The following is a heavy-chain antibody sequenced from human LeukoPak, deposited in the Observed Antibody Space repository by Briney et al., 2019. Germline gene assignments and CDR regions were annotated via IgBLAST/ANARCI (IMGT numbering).Heavy chain of an antibody. D-gene: IGHD3-9*01. V-gene: IGHV4-59*01. Sequence: SETLSLTCTVSGGSISSYYWSWIRQPPGKGLEWIGYIYYSGSTNYNPSLKSRVTISVDTSKNQFSLKLSSVTAADTAVYYCASQAYYDILTGYYTGYWGQGTLVTVSS. CDR3: ASQAYYDILTGYYTGY. J-gene: IGHJ4*02. CDR2: IYYSGST. CDR1: GGSISSYY.